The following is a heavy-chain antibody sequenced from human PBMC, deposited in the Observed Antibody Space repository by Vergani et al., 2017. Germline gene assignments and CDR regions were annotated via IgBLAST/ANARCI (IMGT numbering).Heavy chain of an antibody. Sequence: EVQLLESGGDLVQPGGSLRLSCAASGFTFNHYAMHWVRQAPGKGLEWVSGISGSGGSTYYAGSVKGRCTISRDSSKNTLYLQMNSLSAGDTAVYYCAKANPQNSVYDYLYYYHAMDVWGQGTTVTVSS. CDR2: ISGSGGST. D-gene: IGHD5/OR15-5a*01. CDR1: GFTFNHYA. J-gene: IGHJ6*02. V-gene: IGHV3-23*01. CDR3: AKANPQNSVYDYLYYYHAMDV.